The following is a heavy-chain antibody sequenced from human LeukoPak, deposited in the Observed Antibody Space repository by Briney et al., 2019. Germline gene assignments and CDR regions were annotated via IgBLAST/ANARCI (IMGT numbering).Heavy chain of an antibody. J-gene: IGHJ4*02. CDR3: ARDPGGVLVNYYFDF. CDR1: GFTFSSYW. CDR2: ISTDGSST. D-gene: IGHD2-8*02. V-gene: IGHV3-74*01. Sequence: GGSLRLSCAASGFTFSSYWMHWARQAPGKGLVWVSRISTDGSSTSYADSVKGRFTVSRDNAKNTLYLQMNSLRAEDTAVYYCARDPGGVLVNYYFDFWGQGTLVTVSS.